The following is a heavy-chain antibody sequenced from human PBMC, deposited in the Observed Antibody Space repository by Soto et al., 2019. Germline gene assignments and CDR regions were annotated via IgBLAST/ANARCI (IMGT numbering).Heavy chain of an antibody. CDR1: GYSFTSYW. CDR3: ARFRSGSYLYYYGMDV. Sequence: PRESLKISCKGSGYSFTSYWIGWVRQMPGKGLEWMGIIYPGDSDTRYSPSFQGQVTISADKSISTAYLQWSSLKASDTAMYYCARFRSGSYLYYYGMDVWGQGTTVTVSS. J-gene: IGHJ6*02. CDR2: IYPGDSDT. V-gene: IGHV5-51*01. D-gene: IGHD3-10*01.